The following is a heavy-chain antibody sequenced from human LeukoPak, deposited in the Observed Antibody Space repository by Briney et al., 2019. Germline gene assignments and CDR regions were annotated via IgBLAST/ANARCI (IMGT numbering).Heavy chain of an antibody. V-gene: IGHV4-59*08. CDR3: ARQGSGGRSFDV. D-gene: IGHD1-26*01. CDR2: IYNSGNT. Sequence: SETLSLTCTVSGGSITTYYWTWIRQPPGKGLEWIGYIYNSGNTNYNPSLKSRVTISIDTSRNQVSLRLSSVTAADTAAYYCARQGSGGRSFDVWGQGTMVTVSS. J-gene: IGHJ3*01. CDR1: GGSITTYY.